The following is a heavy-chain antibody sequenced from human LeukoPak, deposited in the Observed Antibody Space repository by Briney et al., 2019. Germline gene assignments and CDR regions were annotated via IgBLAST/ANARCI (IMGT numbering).Heavy chain of an antibody. J-gene: IGHJ3*02. D-gene: IGHD6-13*01. CDR3: ARLPWAAGTGAFDI. CDR2: INHSGST. Sequence: SETLSLTCAVYGGSFSGYYWSWIRQPPGKGLEWIGEINHSGSTNYNPSLKSRVTISVDTSKNQFSLKLSSVTAADTAVYYCARLPWAAGTGAFDIWGQGTMATVSS. V-gene: IGHV4-34*01. CDR1: GGSFSGYY.